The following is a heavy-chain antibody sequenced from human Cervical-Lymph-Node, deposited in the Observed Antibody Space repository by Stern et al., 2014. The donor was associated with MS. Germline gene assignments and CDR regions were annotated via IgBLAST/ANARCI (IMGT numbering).Heavy chain of an antibody. J-gene: IGHJ4*02. CDR3: ARDAMYSGSYPDY. CDR2: IWDDGSNK. Sequence: VQLVESGGGVVQPGRSLRLSCAGSGFTFSSYGMHWVRQAPGKGLEWVALIWDDGSNKYYADSVKGRFPISRDNSKNTLYLQMNSLRAEDTAVYYCARDAMYSGSYPDYWGRGTLVTVSS. D-gene: IGHD1-26*01. V-gene: IGHV3-33*01. CDR1: GFTFSSYG.